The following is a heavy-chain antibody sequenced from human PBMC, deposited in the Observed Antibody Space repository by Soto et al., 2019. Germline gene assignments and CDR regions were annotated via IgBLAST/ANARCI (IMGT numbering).Heavy chain of an antibody. CDR2: IIPTFGTS. CDR1: GGTFSSYA. CDR3: ARDERVDFWSGRRKHYYYYGMDV. D-gene: IGHD3-3*01. V-gene: IGHV1-69*13. Sequence: ASVKVSCKASGGTFSSYAISWVRQAPGQGPEWMGGIIPTFGTSNYAQKFQGRVTITADESTSTAYMELSSLRSEDTAVYYCARDERVDFWSGRRKHYYYYGMDVWGQGTTVTVSS. J-gene: IGHJ6*02.